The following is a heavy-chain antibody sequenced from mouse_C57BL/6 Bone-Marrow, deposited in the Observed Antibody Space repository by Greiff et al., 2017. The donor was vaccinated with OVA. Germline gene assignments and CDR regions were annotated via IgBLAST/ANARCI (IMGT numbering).Heavy chain of an antibody. Sequence: EVQLVESGGGLVKPGGSLKLSCAASGFTFSDYGMHWVRQAPEKGLEWVAYISSGSSTIYYADTVKGRFTISRDNAKNTLFLQLTSLRSEDTVMYYCARKATVDFDYWGQGTTLTVSS. CDR3: ARKATVDFDY. CDR2: ISSGSSTI. D-gene: IGHD1-1*01. J-gene: IGHJ2*01. V-gene: IGHV5-17*01. CDR1: GFTFSDYG.